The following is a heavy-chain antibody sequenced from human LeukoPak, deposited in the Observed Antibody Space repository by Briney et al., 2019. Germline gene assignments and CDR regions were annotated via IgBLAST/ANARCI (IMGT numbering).Heavy chain of an antibody. D-gene: IGHD2-8*01. J-gene: IGHJ4*02. CDR1: GLTFSSYA. V-gene: IGHV3-23*01. Sequence: GGSLRLSCAASGLTFSSYAMNWVRQAPGKGLEWVSGISGSGGSTYYADSVKGRFTISRDNSKNTLYLKMNTLRVEDTAVYYCAKDHGALAPNGYWGQGTLVAVSS. CDR3: AKDHGALAPNGY. CDR2: ISGSGGST.